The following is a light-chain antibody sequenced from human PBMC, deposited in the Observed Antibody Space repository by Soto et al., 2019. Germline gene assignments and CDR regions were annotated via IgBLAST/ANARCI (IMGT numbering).Light chain of an antibody. CDR3: QQTNSFPLT. CDR1: QSVSSY. CDR2: DAS. V-gene: IGKV3-11*01. J-gene: IGKJ4*01. Sequence: EIVLTQSPATLSLYPGERATLSCRASQSVSSYLAWYQQKPGQAPRLLIYDASNRATGIPARFSGSGSGTDFTLTISSLQPEDFATYYCQQTNSFPLTFGGGTKVDIK.